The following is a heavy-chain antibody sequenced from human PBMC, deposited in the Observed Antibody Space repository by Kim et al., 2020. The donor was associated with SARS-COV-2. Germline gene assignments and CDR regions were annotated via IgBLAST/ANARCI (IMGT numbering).Heavy chain of an antibody. D-gene: IGHD2-15*01. CDR2: IYYSGST. CDR3: ARDQGYCSGGSCYWGFDY. V-gene: IGHV4-59*13. Sequence: SETLSLTCTVSGGSISSYYWSWIRQPPGKGLEWIGYIYYSGSTNYNPSLKSRVTISVDTSKNQFSLKLSSVTAADTAVYYCARDQGYCSGGSCYWGFDYWGQGTLVTVSS. J-gene: IGHJ4*02. CDR1: GGSISSYY.